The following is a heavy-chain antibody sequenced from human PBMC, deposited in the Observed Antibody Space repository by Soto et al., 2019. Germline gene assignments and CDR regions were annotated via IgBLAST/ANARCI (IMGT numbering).Heavy chain of an antibody. CDR2: IIPILGIA. D-gene: IGHD6-13*01. V-gene: IGHV1-69*04. J-gene: IGHJ5*02. CDR1: GGTFSSYT. CDR3: ARDTSRVIYSSSWNPPTRFDP. Sequence: ASVKVSCKASGGTFSSYTISWVRQAPGQGLEWMGRIIPILGIANYAQKFQGRVTITADKSTSTAYMELSSLRSEDTAVYYCARDTSRVIYSSSWNPPTRFDPWGQGTLVTVSS.